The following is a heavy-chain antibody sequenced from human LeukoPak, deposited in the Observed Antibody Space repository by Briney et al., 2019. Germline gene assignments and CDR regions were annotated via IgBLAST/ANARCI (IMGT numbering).Heavy chain of an antibody. D-gene: IGHD5-18*01. CDR2: IYYSGST. Sequence: PSETLSLTCTVSGGSISSSSYYWGWIRQPPGKGLEWIGSIYYSGSTYYNPSLKSRVTISVDTSKNQFSLKLSSVTAADTAVYYCARDASYGYSGFDYWGQGTLVTVSS. CDR3: ARDASYGYSGFDY. V-gene: IGHV4-39*02. CDR1: GGSISSSSYY. J-gene: IGHJ4*02.